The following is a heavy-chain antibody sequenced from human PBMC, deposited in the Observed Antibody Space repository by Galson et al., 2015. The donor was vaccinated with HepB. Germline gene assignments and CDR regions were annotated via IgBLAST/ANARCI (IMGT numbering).Heavy chain of an antibody. V-gene: IGHV1-69*04. CDR1: GGTFSSYT. Sequence: SVKVSCKASGGTFSSYTISWVRQAPGQGLEWMGRIIPILGIANYAQKFQGRVTITADKSTGTAYMELSSLRFEDTAVYYCARDHTMIVVEPSPWFDYWGQGTLVTVSS. D-gene: IGHD3-22*01. CDR3: ARDHTMIVVEPSPWFDY. CDR2: IIPILGIA. J-gene: IGHJ4*02.